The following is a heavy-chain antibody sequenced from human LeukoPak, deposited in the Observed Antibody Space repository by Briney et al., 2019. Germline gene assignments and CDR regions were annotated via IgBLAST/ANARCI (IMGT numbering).Heavy chain of an antibody. J-gene: IGHJ5*02. CDR1: GYTFTSYD. D-gene: IGHD2-2*01. Sequence: GASVKVSCKASGYTFTSYDINWVRQATGQGLEWMGWMNPNSGSTGYAQKFQGRVTITRNTSISTAYMELSSLRSEDTAVYYCARGLSHQLPRYNWFDPWGQGTLVTVSS. CDR2: MNPNSGST. CDR3: ARGLSHQLPRYNWFDP. V-gene: IGHV1-8*03.